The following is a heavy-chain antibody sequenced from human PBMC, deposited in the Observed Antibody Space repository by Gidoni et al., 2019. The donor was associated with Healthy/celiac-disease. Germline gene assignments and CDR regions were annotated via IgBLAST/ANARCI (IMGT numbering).Heavy chain of an antibody. V-gene: IGHV3-21*01. CDR3: ARDLYYYGSGSYYTYYYYYYGMDV. D-gene: IGHD3-10*01. J-gene: IGHJ6*02. CDR1: GFAVRSQT. Sequence: EVQLVESGGGLVKPGGCLSLSCAACGFAVRSQTLNWVLRAPGKGLEWVSSISSSSSYIYYADSVKGRFTISRDNAKNSLYLQMNSLRAEDTAVYYCARDLYYYGSGSYYTYYYYYYGMDVWGQGTTVTVSS. CDR2: ISSSSSYI.